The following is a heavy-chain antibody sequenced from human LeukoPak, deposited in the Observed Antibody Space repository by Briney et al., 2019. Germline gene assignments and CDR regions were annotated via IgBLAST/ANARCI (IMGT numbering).Heavy chain of an antibody. Sequence: GGSLRLSCAASGFTFSNAWMSWVRQAPGKGLEWVGRIKSKSYGATTDYAAPVKGRFTISRDDSKNTLYLQMNSMKTEGTAVYYCATDNGGESGFDYWGQGTLVTVSS. CDR2: IKSKSYGATT. CDR3: ATDNGGESGFDY. D-gene: IGHD2-8*01. CDR1: GFTFSNAW. J-gene: IGHJ4*02. V-gene: IGHV3-15*05.